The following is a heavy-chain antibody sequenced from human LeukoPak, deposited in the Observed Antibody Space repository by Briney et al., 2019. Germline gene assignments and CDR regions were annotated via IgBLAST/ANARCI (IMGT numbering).Heavy chain of an antibody. CDR2: INEDGSET. J-gene: IGHJ3*02. V-gene: IGHV3-7*01. CDR3: AREYDGGEWGRAFDI. CDR1: GFNFNTHW. D-gene: IGHD2-21*01. Sequence: GGSLRLSCVASGFNFNTHWMSWVRQAPGKGLEWVANINEDGSETYYVDSVKGRFTISRANAKNSLNLQLNGLRAEDTGLYYCAREYDGGEWGRAFDIWGQGTMVTVSS.